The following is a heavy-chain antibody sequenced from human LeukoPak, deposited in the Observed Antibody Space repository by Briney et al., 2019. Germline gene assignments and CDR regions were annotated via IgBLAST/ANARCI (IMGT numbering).Heavy chain of an antibody. CDR1: GGSISSYY. CDR3: ASTRRGLYAFDI. J-gene: IGHJ3*02. V-gene: IGHV4-59*08. CDR2: IYYSGSN. Sequence: SETLSLTCTVSGGSISSYYWRWIRQPPGKGLEWIGYIYYSGSNNYNPSLKSRVTISVDTSKNQFSLKLSSVTAADTAVYYCASTRRGLYAFDIWGQGTMVTVSS. D-gene: IGHD3-10*01.